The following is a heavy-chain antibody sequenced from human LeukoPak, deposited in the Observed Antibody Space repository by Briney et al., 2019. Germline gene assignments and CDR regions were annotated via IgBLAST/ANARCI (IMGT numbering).Heavy chain of an antibody. CDR1: GGSLSSGSYY. CDR2: IYTSGST. D-gene: IGHD3-22*01. Sequence: SETLSLTCTVSGGSLSSGSYYWSWIRQPAGKGLEWIGRIYTSGSTNYNPSLKSRVTISVDTSKNQFSLKLSSVTAADTAVYYCASSEVDYYASSGFYYYYMDVWGKGTTVTVSS. J-gene: IGHJ6*03. V-gene: IGHV4-61*02. CDR3: ASSEVDYYASSGFYYYYMDV.